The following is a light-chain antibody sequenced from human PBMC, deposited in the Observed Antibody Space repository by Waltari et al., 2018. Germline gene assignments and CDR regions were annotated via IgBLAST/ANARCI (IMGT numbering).Light chain of an antibody. Sequence: QSVLTQPPSVSAAPGQKVTISCSVSTSTIGNNYVSWYQQLPGAAPKVFIYESEKRPSGIPDRFSGSKSGTSASLGITGLQTGDEAAYYCGTWDNNLSALVFGGGTKLTVL. V-gene: IGLV1-51*02. CDR1: TSTIGNNY. J-gene: IGLJ2*01. CDR2: ESE. CDR3: GTWDNNLSALV.